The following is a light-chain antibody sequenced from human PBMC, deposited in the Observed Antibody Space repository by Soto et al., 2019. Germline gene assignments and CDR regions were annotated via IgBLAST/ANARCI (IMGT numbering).Light chain of an antibody. CDR3: MQVLQTPFT. CDR2: LGS. J-gene: IGKJ5*01. V-gene: IGKV2-28*01. CDR1: QSLLHNNGRNY. Sequence: VMTQSPLSLPVTPGEPASISCRSTQSLLHNNGRNYLDWYLQKPGQSPQLLIFLGSNRASGVPDRFSGSGSGTDFTLKISRVEAEDVGVYYCMQVLQTPFTFGQGTRLEIK.